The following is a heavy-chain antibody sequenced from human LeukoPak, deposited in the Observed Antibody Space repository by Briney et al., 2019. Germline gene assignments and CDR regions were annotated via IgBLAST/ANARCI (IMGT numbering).Heavy chain of an antibody. CDR2: INPNSGGT. J-gene: IGHJ4*02. D-gene: IGHD3-3*01. V-gene: IGHV1-2*06. CDR3: ARVRITIFGVVTALDY. CDR1: GYTFTGYY. Sequence: ASVKVSCKASGYTFTGYYMHWVRQAPGQGLERMGRINPNSGGTNYAQKFQGRVTMTRDTSISTAYMELSRLRSDDTAVYYCARVRITIFGVVTALDYWGQGTLVTVSS.